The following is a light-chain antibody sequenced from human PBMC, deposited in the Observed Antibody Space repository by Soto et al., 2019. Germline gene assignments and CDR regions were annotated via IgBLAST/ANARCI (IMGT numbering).Light chain of an antibody. CDR3: MQALEAPPT. Sequence: IVMSQSPLSLTVTPGQPASISCRSSHSLLHSNGINYLDWYLQKPGQPPHLLIYLGSYRASGVPDRFRGSGSGTEFTLSITRVEAEDVGVFYCMQALEAPPTFGQGTK. V-gene: IGKV2-28*01. J-gene: IGKJ2*01. CDR2: LGS. CDR1: HSLLHSNGINY.